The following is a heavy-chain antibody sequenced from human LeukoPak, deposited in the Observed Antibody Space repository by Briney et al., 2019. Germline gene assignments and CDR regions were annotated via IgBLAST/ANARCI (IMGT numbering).Heavy chain of an antibody. V-gene: IGHV3-21*01. D-gene: IGHD3-22*01. CDR3: ARANYYDISGYDY. CDR1: GFTFSTYS. Sequence: GGSLRLSCGASGFTFSTYSMNWVRQAPGKGLEWVSSISSSSSYIHYADSVKGRFAISRDNAKKSLYLQMNSLRADDTAVYYCARANYYDISGYDYWGQGTLVTVSS. CDR2: ISSSSSYI. J-gene: IGHJ4*02.